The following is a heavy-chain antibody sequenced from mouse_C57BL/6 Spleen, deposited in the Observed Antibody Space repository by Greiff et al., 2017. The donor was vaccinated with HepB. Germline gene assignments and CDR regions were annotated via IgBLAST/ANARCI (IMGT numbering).Heavy chain of an antibody. D-gene: IGHD3-2*02. CDR2: INPNNGGT. J-gene: IGHJ4*01. V-gene: IGHV1-18*01. Sequence: VHVKQSGPELVKPGASVKIPCKASGYTFTDYNMDWVKQSHGKSLEWIGDINPNNGGTIYNQKFKGKATLTVDKSSSTAYMELRSLTSEDTAVYYCARRQLRLFMDYWGQGTSVTVSS. CDR3: ARRQLRLFMDY. CDR1: GYTFTDYN.